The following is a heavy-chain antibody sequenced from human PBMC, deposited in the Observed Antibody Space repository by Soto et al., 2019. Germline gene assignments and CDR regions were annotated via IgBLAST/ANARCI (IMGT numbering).Heavy chain of an antibody. Sequence: LRLSCAASGFTFSSYGMHWVRQAPGKGLEWVAVISSDGTSRFYADSVKGRFTISRDNSKNTLYLQMNSLRAEDTAMYYCAKVRVKDYYYYAMDVWGQGTTVTVSS. CDR3: AKVRVKDYYYYAMDV. V-gene: IGHV3-30*18. CDR1: GFTFSSYG. J-gene: IGHJ6*02. D-gene: IGHD4-4*01. CDR2: ISSDGTSR.